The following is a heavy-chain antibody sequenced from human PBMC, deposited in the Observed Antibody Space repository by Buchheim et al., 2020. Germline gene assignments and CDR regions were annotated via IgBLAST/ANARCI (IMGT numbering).Heavy chain of an antibody. D-gene: IGHD6-19*01. CDR3: ARSPPQYSSGCYFTSLYYYYGMDV. CDR2: MNPNSGNT. Sequence: QVQLVQSGAEVKKPGASVKVSCKASGYTFTSYDINWVRQATGQGLEWMGWMNPNSGNTGYAQKFQGRVTMTRNTSISTAYMELRSLRSEDTAVYYCARSPPQYSSGCYFTSLYYYYGMDVWGQGTT. CDR1: GYTFTSYD. J-gene: IGHJ6*02. V-gene: IGHV1-8*01.